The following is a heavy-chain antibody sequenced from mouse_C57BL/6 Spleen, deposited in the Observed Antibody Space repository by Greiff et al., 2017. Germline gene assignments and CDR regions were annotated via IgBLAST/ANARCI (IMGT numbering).Heavy chain of an antibody. CDR2: IYPGSGST. CDR1: GYTFTSYW. V-gene: IGHV1-55*01. D-gene: IGHD2-4*01. Sequence: QVQLQQPGAELVKPGASVKMSCKAPGYTFTSYWITWVKQRPGQGLEWIGDIYPGSGSTNYNEKFKSKATLTVDTSSSTAYMQLSSLTSEDSAVYYCARGYDSFYARDYWGQGTSVTVSS. CDR3: ARGYDSFYARDY. J-gene: IGHJ4*01.